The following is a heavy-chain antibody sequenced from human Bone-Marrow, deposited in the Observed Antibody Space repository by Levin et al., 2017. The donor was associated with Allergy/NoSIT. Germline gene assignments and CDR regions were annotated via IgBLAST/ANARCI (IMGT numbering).Heavy chain of an antibody. D-gene: IGHD2-21*01. Sequence: LRLSCAVSGVSITSGNYYWSWIRQDPVKGLEWIAYTSSSGNTYYNPSLKSRVTLSMDASNNLFSLRLSSVTAADTALYFCARANLFLPRGLYYFDSWGRGTLVTVSS. V-gene: IGHV4-31*11. CDR1: GVSITSGNYY. CDR3: ARANLFLPRGLYYFDS. CDR2: TSSSGNT. J-gene: IGHJ4*02.